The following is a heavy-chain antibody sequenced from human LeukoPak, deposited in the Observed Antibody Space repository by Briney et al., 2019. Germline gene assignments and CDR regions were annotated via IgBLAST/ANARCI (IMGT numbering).Heavy chain of an antibody. CDR2: IWYDGSNK. CDR1: GFTFSSYG. J-gene: IGHJ4*02. D-gene: IGHD3-3*02. Sequence: PGGSLRLSCAASGFTFSSYGMHWVRQAPGKGLEWVAVIWYDGSNKYYADSVKGRFTISRDNSKNTLYLQMNSLRAEDTAVYYCARVSRESYFDYWGQGTLVTVSS. V-gene: IGHV3-33*01. CDR3: ARVSRESYFDY.